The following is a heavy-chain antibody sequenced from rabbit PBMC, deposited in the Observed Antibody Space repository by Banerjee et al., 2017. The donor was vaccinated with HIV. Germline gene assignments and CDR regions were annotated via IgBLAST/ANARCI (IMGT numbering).Heavy chain of an antibody. Sequence: QEQLEESGGGLVQPEGSLTLTCTASGFSISSRYWICWVRQAPGKGLEWIACIYAGGDDLTYYATWAKGRFTISKTSSTTVTLQMTSLTAADTATYFCARASDAAAYEFNLWGPGTLVTVS. CDR1: GFSISSRYW. CDR2: IYAGGDDLT. J-gene: IGHJ4*01. V-gene: IGHV1S45*01. D-gene: IGHD6-1*01. CDR3: ARASDAAAYEFNL.